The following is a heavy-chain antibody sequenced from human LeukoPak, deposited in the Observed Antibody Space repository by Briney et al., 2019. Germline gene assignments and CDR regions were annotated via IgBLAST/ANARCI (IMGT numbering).Heavy chain of an antibody. CDR3: ARDVRLSGSYYSDY. CDR1: GFSFSNYA. J-gene: IGHJ4*02. CDR2: IYSGGST. V-gene: IGHV3-23*03. Sequence: GGSLRLSCAASGFSFSNYAMGWVRQAPGKGLEWVSVIYSGGSTYYADSVKGRFTISRDNSKDTLYLQMNSLRAEDTAVYYCARDVRLSGSYYSDYWGQGTLVTVSS. D-gene: IGHD3-10*01.